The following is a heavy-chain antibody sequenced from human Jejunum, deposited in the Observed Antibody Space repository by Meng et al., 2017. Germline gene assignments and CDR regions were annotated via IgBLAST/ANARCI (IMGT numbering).Heavy chain of an antibody. CDR3: ARDHWGSLDY. J-gene: IGHJ4*02. CDR1: GGSVSSSGYQ. D-gene: IGHD7-27*01. V-gene: IGHV4-61*08. CDR2: AST. Sequence: QGQLQESRPGLVRPSQTLSLICAVSGGSVSSSGYQWGWIRQPPGKGLEWIGYASTNYNPSLKSRVTISVDTSKNQFSLKLTSVTAADTAVYYCARDHWGSLDYWGQGVLVTVSS.